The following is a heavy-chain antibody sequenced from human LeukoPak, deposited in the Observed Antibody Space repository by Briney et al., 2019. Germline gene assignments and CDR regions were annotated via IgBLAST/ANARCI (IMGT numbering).Heavy chain of an antibody. CDR3: ARAVPGTNYFGH. Sequence: GSLRLSCAASGFTFSNYRMHWVRQAPGKGLVWVSRINGDESITNYADSVKGRFAISRDNAKNTLYLQMNSLRAEDTGVYHCARAVPGTNYFGHWGQGTLVTVSS. CDR2: INGDESIT. CDR1: GFTFSNYR. D-gene: IGHD6-19*01. J-gene: IGHJ4*02. V-gene: IGHV3-74*01.